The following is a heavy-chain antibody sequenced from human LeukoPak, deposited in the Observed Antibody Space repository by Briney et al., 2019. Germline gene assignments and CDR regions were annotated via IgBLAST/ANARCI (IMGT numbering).Heavy chain of an antibody. CDR3: ARDGDTATYLDY. Sequence: PGGSLRLSCAASGFTFSSYAMHWVRQAPGKGLEWVAVISYDGSNKYYADSVKGRFTISRDNSKNTLYLQMNSLRAEDTAVYYCARDGDTATYLDYWGQGTLVTVSS. D-gene: IGHD5-18*01. V-gene: IGHV3-30-3*01. J-gene: IGHJ4*02. CDR2: ISYDGSNK. CDR1: GFTFSSYA.